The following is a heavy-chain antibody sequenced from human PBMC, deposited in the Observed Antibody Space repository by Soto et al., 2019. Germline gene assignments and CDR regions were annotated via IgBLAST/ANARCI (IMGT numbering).Heavy chain of an antibody. CDR2: IFYSGST. CDR1: GGSISSGAYY. V-gene: IGHV4-31*03. CDR3: ASYYDSSGYYSNDAFDI. D-gene: IGHD3-22*01. Sequence: PSQTLSLTCTLAGGSISSGAYYWDWLRQQPXKGWEGSGYIFYSGSTYYNPSLKRRVTISVDTSKTQFSLKLSSVTAADTAVYYCASYYDSSGYYSNDAFDIWGQGTMVTVSS. J-gene: IGHJ3*02.